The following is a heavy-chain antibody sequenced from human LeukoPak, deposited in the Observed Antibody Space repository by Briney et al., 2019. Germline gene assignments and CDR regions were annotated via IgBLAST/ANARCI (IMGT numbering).Heavy chain of an antibody. CDR2: IYYTGTT. D-gene: IGHD1-7*01. J-gene: IGHJ5*02. Sequence: PSETLSLTCLVSAGSINSGDYYCSWIREHPGKGLEWTGYIYYTGTTDYNPSVKSRVTISIDTSNNQFALRLRSVTAADTAVYYCARVQLELHLLGWIDPWGQGTLVTVSS. V-gene: IGHV4-31*02. CDR1: AGSINSGDYY. CDR3: ARVQLELHLLGWIDP.